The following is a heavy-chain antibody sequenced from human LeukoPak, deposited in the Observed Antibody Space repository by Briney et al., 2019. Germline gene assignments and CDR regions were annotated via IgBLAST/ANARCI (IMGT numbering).Heavy chain of an antibody. J-gene: IGHJ3*02. CDR1: GGSISSYY. CDR3: ASHGMIVVLWAFDI. D-gene: IGHD3-22*01. CDR2: IYYSGST. V-gene: IGHV4-59*08. Sequence: SETLSLTCTVSGGSISSYYWSWIRQPPGKGLEWIGYIYYSGSTNYNPSLKSRVTISVDTSKNQFSLKLSSVTAADTAVYYCASHGMIVVLWAFDIWGQGTMVTVSS.